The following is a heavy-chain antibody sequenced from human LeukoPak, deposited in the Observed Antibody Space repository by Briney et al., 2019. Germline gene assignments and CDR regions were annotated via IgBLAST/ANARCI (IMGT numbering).Heavy chain of an antibody. Sequence: PGGSLRLSCAASGFTFDDYAMHWVRQAPGKGLEWVSGICWNSGSIGYADSVKGRFTISRDNAKNSLYLQMNSLRAEDMALYYCAKDRAAAALYYMDVWGKGTTVTVSS. D-gene: IGHD6-13*01. CDR3: AKDRAAAALYYMDV. CDR2: ICWNSGSI. J-gene: IGHJ6*03. CDR1: GFTFDDYA. V-gene: IGHV3-9*03.